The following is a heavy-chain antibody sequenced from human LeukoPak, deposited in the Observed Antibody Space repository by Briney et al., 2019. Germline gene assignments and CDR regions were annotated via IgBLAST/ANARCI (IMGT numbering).Heavy chain of an antibody. J-gene: IGHJ4*02. CDR2: ISSSSSYI. V-gene: IGHV3-21*04. Sequence: GGSLRLSCAASGFTFSSYSMNWVRQAPGKGLEWVSSISSSSSYIYYADSVKGRFTISRDNAKNSLYLQMNSLRAEDTAVYYCAKGEGGYSYGFDYWGQGTLVTVSS. CDR1: GFTFSSYS. CDR3: AKGEGGYSYGFDY. D-gene: IGHD5-18*01.